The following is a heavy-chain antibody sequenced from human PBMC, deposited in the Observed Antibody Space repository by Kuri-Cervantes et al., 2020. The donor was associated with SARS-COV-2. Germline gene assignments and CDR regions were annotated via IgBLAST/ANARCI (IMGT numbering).Heavy chain of an antibody. D-gene: IGHD2-8*01. CDR1: GFTFSSYA. V-gene: IGHV3-23*01. CDR2: ISGSGGST. CDR3: ARVISGYCTNGVCPYYFDY. J-gene: IGHJ4*02. Sequence: GESLKISCAAPGFTFSSYAMSWVRQAPGKGLEWVSAISGSGGSTYYADSVKGRFTISRDNSKNTLYLQMNSLRAEDTAVYYCARVISGYCTNGVCPYYFDYWGQGTLVTVSS.